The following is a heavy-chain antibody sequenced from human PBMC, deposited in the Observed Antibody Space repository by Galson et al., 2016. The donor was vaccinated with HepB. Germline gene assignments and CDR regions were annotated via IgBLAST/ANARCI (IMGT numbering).Heavy chain of an antibody. CDR3: ARTQTSVTTSYYFDN. CDR2: IDWEDDK. V-gene: IGHV2-70*01. Sequence: PALVQPTQTVTLPCTFSGFSLHTRGMCVSWIRQPPGKALEWLALIDWEDDKYYSLSLKTRLTISKDTSKNQLVLTVANIDPVDTATYYGARTQTSVTTSYYFDNWGQGTLVTVSS. CDR1: GFSLHTRGMC. J-gene: IGHJ4*02. D-gene: IGHD4-17*01.